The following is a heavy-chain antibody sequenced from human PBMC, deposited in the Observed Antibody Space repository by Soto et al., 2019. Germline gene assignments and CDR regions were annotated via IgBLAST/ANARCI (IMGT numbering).Heavy chain of an antibody. J-gene: IGHJ4*02. CDR1: GFTVSSNY. CDR3: ARPYSSSSLTVFDY. V-gene: IGHV3-66*04. CDR2: IYSGGST. Sequence: GGSLRLSCAASGFTVSSNYMSWVRQAPGKGLEWVSVIYSGGSTYYADSVKGRFTISRDNSKNTLYLQMNSLRAEDTAVYYCARPYSSSSLTVFDYWGQGTLVTVSS. D-gene: IGHD6-6*01.